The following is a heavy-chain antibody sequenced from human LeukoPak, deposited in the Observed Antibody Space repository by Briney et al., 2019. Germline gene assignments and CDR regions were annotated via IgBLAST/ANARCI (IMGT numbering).Heavy chain of an antibody. D-gene: IGHD4-17*01. J-gene: IGHJ4*02. CDR2: INHSGST. V-gene: IGHV4-34*01. CDR3: AREAHYGPLDY. Sequence: SETLSLTCAVYGGSFSGYYWSWIRQPPGKGLEWIGEINHSGSTNYNPSLKSRVTISVDTSKNQFSLKLSSVTAADTAVYYCAREAHYGPLDYWGQGTLVTASS. CDR1: GGSFSGYY.